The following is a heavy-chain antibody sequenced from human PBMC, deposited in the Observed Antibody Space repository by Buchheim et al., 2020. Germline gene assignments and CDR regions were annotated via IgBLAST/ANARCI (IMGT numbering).Heavy chain of an antibody. CDR2: IWYDGSNK. J-gene: IGHJ6*02. V-gene: IGHV3-33*01. CDR3: ARETLGHCSSTSCPTSYYGMDV. Sequence: QVQLVESGGGVVQPGRSLRLSCAASGFTFSSYGMHWVRQAPGKGLEWVAVIWYDGSNKYYADSVKGRFTISRDNSTNTLSLQMNSLRAEDTAVYYCARETLGHCSSTSCPTSYYGMDVWGQGTT. D-gene: IGHD2-2*01. CDR1: GFTFSSYG.